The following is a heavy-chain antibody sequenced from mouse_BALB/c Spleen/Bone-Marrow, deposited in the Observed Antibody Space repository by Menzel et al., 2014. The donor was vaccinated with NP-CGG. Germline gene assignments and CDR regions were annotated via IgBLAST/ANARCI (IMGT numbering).Heavy chain of an antibody. D-gene: IGHD2-14*01. CDR3: ARYRLGTYFDY. CDR2: VDPANGNT. V-gene: IGHV14-3*02. Sequence: EVQLQQSGAELVKPGASVKLSCTASGFNIKDTYMHWVKQRPEQGLEWIGRVDPANGNTKYDPKFQGKASITADTSSNIACLQLSSLTSEDTAVYYCARYRLGTYFDYWGQGTTLTVSS. J-gene: IGHJ2*01. CDR1: GFNIKDTY.